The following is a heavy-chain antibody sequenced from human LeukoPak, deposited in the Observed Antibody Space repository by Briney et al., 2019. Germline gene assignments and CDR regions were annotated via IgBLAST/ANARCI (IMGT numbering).Heavy chain of an antibody. Sequence: GGSLRLSCAASGFTFSDSWMSWVRQAPGKGLEWVANIKEDGSENSYVESVKGRFTISRDNAKNSLYLQLNSLRAEDTAVYFCARQRYSDYWGQGTLVTVSS. V-gene: IGHV3-7*01. CDR1: GFTFSDSW. D-gene: IGHD1-1*01. CDR2: IKEDGSEN. CDR3: ARQRYSDY. J-gene: IGHJ4*02.